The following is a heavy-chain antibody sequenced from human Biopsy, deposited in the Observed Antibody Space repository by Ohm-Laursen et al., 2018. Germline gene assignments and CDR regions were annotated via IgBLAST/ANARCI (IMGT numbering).Heavy chain of an antibody. Sequence: ASVKVSCKASGYTFTGYHVHWVRQVPGQGLEWMGWINAKTGDTNYAQKSQGRVTMTRDTSISTAYVDLSSLRSDDTAVYYCTRGGYYYDSLAYYYWFDPWGQGTLVTVSS. V-gene: IGHV1-2*02. CDR2: INAKTGDT. CDR1: GYTFTGYH. D-gene: IGHD3-22*01. J-gene: IGHJ5*02. CDR3: TRGGYYYDSLAYYYWFDP.